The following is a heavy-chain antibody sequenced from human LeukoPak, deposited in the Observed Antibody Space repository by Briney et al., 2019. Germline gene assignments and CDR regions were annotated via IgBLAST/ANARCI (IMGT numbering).Heavy chain of an antibody. Sequence: SETLSLTCTVSGGSISGSRYFWGWIRQPPGKGLEWIGSVYYSGSTYFNPSLKSRVTISVDTSKNQFSLRLSSVTAADTAVYCCATSSSGSWSENAFDIWGQGTMVTVSS. D-gene: IGHD6-13*01. V-gene: IGHV4-39*01. CDR1: GGSISGSRYF. J-gene: IGHJ3*02. CDR2: VYYSGST. CDR3: ATSSSGSWSENAFDI.